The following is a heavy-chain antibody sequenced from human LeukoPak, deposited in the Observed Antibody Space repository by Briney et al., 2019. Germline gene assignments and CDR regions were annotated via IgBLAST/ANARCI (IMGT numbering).Heavy chain of an antibody. CDR3: ARQQGRYSSGP. CDR2: ISAYNGNT. V-gene: IGHV1-18*01. D-gene: IGHD6-25*01. CDR1: GYTFTSYG. J-gene: IGHJ5*02. Sequence: ASVKVSCKASGYTFTSYGISWVRQAPGQGLECMGWISAYNGNTNYGQKLQGRVTMTTDTSTSKAYMELRSLRSADTAVYYFARQQGRYSSGPWGQGTLVTVSS.